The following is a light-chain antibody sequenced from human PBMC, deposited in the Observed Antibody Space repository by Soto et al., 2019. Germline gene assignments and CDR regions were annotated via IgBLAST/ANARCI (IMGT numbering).Light chain of an antibody. J-gene: IGKJ4*01. CDR3: QQDGSSPLT. Sequence: EIVLTQSPGTLSLSPGERATLSCRASQSVSSSYLAWYQQKPGQAPRLLIYGASSRATGIPDRFSGGGSGTDFTLTIIRLQPEDIALYYCQQDGSSPLTFGGGTKVEIK. CDR2: GAS. V-gene: IGKV3-20*01. CDR1: QSVSSSY.